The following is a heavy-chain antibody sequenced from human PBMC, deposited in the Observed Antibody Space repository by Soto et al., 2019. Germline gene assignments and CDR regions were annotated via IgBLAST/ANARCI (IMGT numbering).Heavy chain of an antibody. J-gene: IGHJ4*02. D-gene: IGHD4-4*01. CDR1: GYNFTNYW. Sequence: GQSLKIPCETSGYNFTNYWISWVRQVPGTGLEWMGRIDPRDSYTTYSPSFQGHVSISLDKYVTTVDLHWSSLRASDSAIYYCARLIYLIEFRSLQFVYWCQGTLVT. V-gene: IGHV5-10-1*01. CDR3: ARLIYLIEFRSLQFVY. CDR2: IDPRDSYT.